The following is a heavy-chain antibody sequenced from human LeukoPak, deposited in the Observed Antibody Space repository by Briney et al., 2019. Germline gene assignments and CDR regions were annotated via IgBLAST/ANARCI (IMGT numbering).Heavy chain of an antibody. Sequence: PGGSLRLSCAASGFTVSSNYMSRVRQAPGKGLEGVSVIYSGGSTYYADSVKGRFTISRDNSKNTLYLQMNSLRAEDTAVYYCARARRYSSGWSRIFDYWGQGTLVTVSS. CDR1: GFTVSSNY. CDR2: IYSGGST. J-gene: IGHJ4*02. D-gene: IGHD6-19*01. V-gene: IGHV3-53*01. CDR3: ARARRYSSGWSRIFDY.